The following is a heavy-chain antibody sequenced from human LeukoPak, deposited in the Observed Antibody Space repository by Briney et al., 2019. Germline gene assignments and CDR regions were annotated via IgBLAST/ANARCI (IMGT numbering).Heavy chain of an antibody. CDR2: IYYSGST. V-gene: IGHV4-30-4*01. J-gene: IGHJ3*02. CDR1: GGSISSGVYY. CDR3: ARAYGDYESGYDAFDI. Sequence: PSQTLSLTCTVSGGSISSGVYYGSWIRHPPGKGLEWIGYIYYSGSTYYNPSLKSRVTISVDTSKNQFSLKLSSVTAADTAVYYCARAYGDYESGYDAFDIWGQGTMVTVSS. D-gene: IGHD4-17*01.